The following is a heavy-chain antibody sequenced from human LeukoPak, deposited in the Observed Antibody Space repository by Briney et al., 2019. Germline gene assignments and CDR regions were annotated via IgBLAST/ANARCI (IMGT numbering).Heavy chain of an antibody. D-gene: IGHD6-13*01. Sequence: ASVKVSCKASGYTFTGYYMHWVRQAPGQGLEWMGWINPNSGGTNYAQKFQGWVTTTRDTSISTAYMELSRLRSDDAAVYYCARVLGRGSSWYYFDYWGQGTLVTVSS. J-gene: IGHJ4*02. CDR1: GYTFTGYY. V-gene: IGHV1-2*04. CDR2: INPNSGGT. CDR3: ARVLGRGSSWYYFDY.